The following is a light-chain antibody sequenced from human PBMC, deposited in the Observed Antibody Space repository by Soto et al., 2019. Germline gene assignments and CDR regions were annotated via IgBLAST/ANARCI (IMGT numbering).Light chain of an antibody. CDR1: SSNIGINT. CDR3: AAWDDSLNVV. Sequence: QSVLTQPPSASGTPGQRVTISCSGSSSNIGINTVNWYQQLPATATKLLIYSNDQRPSGVPDRCSGSKSGTSASLAISGLESEDEADYYCAAWDDSLNVVFGGGTKLTVL. CDR2: SND. V-gene: IGLV1-44*01. J-gene: IGLJ2*01.